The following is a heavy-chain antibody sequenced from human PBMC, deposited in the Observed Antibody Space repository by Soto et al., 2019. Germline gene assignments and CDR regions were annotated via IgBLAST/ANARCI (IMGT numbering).Heavy chain of an antibody. CDR2: IYPGDSDT. J-gene: IGHJ5*02. V-gene: IGHV5-51*01. D-gene: IGHD2-2*01. CDR3: PRLVQTGRYCSSTRCRAINWFDP. Sequence: PGESLKISCKGSGYSFTSYWIGWVRQMPGKGLEWMGIIYPGDSDTRYSPSFQGQVTISADKSISTAYLQWRSLKASDTARYYCPRLVQTGRYCSSTRCRAINWFDPWGQGTLVTVYS. CDR1: GYSFTSYW.